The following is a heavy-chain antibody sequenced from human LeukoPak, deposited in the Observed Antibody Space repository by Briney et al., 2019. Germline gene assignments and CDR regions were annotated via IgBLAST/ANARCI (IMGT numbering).Heavy chain of an antibody. V-gene: IGHV4-34*01. CDR1: GGSFSGYY. CDR3: ARQLSHYSDAFDI. Sequence: SETLSLTCAVYGGSFSGYYWSWIRQPPGKGLEWIGEINHSGSTNYNPSLKSRVTISVDTSKNQFSLKLSSVTAADTAVYYCARQLSHYSDAFDIWGQGTMVTVSS. J-gene: IGHJ3*02. CDR2: INHSGST. D-gene: IGHD2-2*01.